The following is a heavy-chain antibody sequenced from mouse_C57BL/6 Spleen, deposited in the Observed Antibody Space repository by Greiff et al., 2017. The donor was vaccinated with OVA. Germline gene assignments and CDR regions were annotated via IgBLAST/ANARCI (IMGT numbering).Heavy chain of an antibody. D-gene: IGHD2-4*01. CDR1: GYSFTGYF. J-gene: IGHJ1*03. CDR3: ARGIYYEYDGYFDV. V-gene: IGHV1-20*01. Sequence: EVQLQQSGPELVKPGDSVKISCKASGYSFTGYFMNWVMQSHGKSLEWIGRINPYNGDTFYNQKFKGKATLTVDKSSSTAHMELRSLTSEDSAVYYCARGIYYEYDGYFDVWGTGTTVTVSS. CDR2: INPYNGDT.